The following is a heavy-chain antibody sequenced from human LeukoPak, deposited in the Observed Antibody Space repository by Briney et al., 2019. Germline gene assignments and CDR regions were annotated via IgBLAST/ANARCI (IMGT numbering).Heavy chain of an antibody. CDR2: IYYSGST. D-gene: IGHD3-16*02. CDR3: ARIVLATEYYFDY. CDR1: GGSISSSRYY. Sequence: SETLSLTCTVSGGSISSSRYYWGWNRQPPRKGLEWIVSIYYSGSTYYNPSLKSRVTISVDTSKNQFSLKLSSVTAADTAVYYCARIVLATEYYFDYWGQGTLVTVSS. J-gene: IGHJ4*02. V-gene: IGHV4-39*07.